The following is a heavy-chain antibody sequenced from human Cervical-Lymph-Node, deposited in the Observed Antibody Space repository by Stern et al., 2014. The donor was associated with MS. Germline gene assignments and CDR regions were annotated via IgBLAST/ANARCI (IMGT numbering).Heavy chain of an antibody. J-gene: IGHJ3*02. V-gene: IGHV4-4*02. Sequence: QVQLQESGPGLVKPSGTLSLTCAVSGGSISSSNWWSWVRQPPGKGLEWIGEIYHSVSTNYNPSLKRRVTISVDKSKTQFSLKLSSVTAADTAVYYCARFGSLWRRAFDIWGQGTMVTVSS. CDR2: IYHSVST. CDR3: ARFGSLWRRAFDI. D-gene: IGHD1-26*01. CDR1: GGSISSSNW.